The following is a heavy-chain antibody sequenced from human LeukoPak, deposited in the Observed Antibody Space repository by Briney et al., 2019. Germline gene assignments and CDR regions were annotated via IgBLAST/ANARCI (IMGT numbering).Heavy chain of an antibody. D-gene: IGHD3-22*01. CDR1: GFTFSSYS. CDR3: AKPMIVVDPPDY. J-gene: IGHJ4*02. CDR2: ISSSSSYI. Sequence: PGGSLRLSCAASGFTFSSYSMNWVRQAPGKGLEWVSSISSSSSYIYYADSVKGRFTISRDNAKNSLYLQMNSLRAEDTAVYYCAKPMIVVDPPDYWGQGTLVTVSS. V-gene: IGHV3-21*01.